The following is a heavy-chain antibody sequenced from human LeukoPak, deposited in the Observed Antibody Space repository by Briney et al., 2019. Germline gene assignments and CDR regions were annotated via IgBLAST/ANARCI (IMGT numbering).Heavy chain of an antibody. D-gene: IGHD3-3*01. Sequence: ASVKVSCKASGYTFTGYYMHWVRQAPGQGLEWMGRINPNSGGTNYAQKFQGRVTMTRDTSISTAYMELSRLRSDDTAVDYCARDLLHYDFWSGYHHYGMDVWGQGTTVTVSS. J-gene: IGHJ6*02. CDR2: INPNSGGT. CDR3: ARDLLHYDFWSGYHHYGMDV. V-gene: IGHV1-2*06. CDR1: GYTFTGYY.